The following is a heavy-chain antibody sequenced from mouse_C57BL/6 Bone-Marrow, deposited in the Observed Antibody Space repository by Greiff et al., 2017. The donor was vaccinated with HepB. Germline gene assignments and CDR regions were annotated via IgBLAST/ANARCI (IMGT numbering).Heavy chain of an antibody. CDR3: ASFTTVVAYWYFDV. CDR1: GFTFSSYA. Sequence: EVKVEESGGGLVKPGGSLKLSCAASGFTFSSYAMSWVRQTPEKRLEWVATISDGGSYTYYPDNVKGRFTISRDNAKNNLYLQMSHLKSEDTAMYYCASFTTVVAYWYFDVWGTGTTVTVSS. D-gene: IGHD1-1*01. J-gene: IGHJ1*03. CDR2: ISDGGSYT. V-gene: IGHV5-4*03.